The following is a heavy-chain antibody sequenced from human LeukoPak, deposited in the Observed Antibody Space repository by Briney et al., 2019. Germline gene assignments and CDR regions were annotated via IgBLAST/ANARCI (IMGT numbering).Heavy chain of an antibody. V-gene: IGHV4-39*07. D-gene: IGHD4-17*01. CDR1: GGSISSSSYY. CDR3: ARTSVTTWGVSHYYYYLDV. Sequence: PSETLSLTCTVSGGSISSSSYYWGWIRQPPGKGLEWIGSIYYSGSTYYNPSLKSRVTISVDTSKNQFSLNLSSVTAADTAVYYCARTSVTTWGVSHYYYYLDVWGKGTTVTVSS. J-gene: IGHJ6*03. CDR2: IYYSGST.